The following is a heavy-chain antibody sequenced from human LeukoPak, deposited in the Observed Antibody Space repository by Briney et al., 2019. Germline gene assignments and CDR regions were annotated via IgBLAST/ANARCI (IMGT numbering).Heavy chain of an antibody. Sequence: PGGSLRLSCAASGFTFSSYAMSWVRQAPGKGLEWVSAISGSGGSTYYADSVKGRFTISRDNAKNTLYLQMNSLRAEDTAVYYCAKEFSQQLVRDYYYYYGMDVWGQGTTVTVSS. V-gene: IGHV3-23*01. CDR1: GFTFSSYA. CDR2: ISGSGGST. D-gene: IGHD6-13*01. J-gene: IGHJ6*02. CDR3: AKEFSQQLVRDYYYYYGMDV.